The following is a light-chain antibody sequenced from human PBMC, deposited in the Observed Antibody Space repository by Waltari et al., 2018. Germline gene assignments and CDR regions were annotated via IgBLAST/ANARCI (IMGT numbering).Light chain of an antibody. V-gene: IGKV3-15*01. CDR2: GAS. CDR1: QSVSSN. J-gene: IGKJ3*01. CDR3: QQYNNRPFT. Sequence: EIVMTQSPATLSVSPGERATLSCRASQSVSSNLAWYQQKPGQAPRLLIYGASTRATGIPAWFSGSGSGTEFTLTISSLQSEDFAVYYCQQYNNRPFTFGPGTKVDIK.